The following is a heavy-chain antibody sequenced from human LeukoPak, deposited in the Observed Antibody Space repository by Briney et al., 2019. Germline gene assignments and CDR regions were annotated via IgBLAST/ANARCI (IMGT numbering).Heavy chain of an antibody. CDR3: ARVGYDFWSAYFDY. V-gene: IGHV3-53*01. D-gene: IGHD3-3*01. Sequence: GGSLRLSCAASGFTVSSNYMSWVRQAPGKGLEWVSVIYSGGSTYYADSVKGRITISRDNSKNTLYLQMNSLRAEDTAVYYCARVGYDFWSAYFDYWGQGTLVTVSS. CDR1: GFTVSSNY. CDR2: IYSGGST. J-gene: IGHJ4*02.